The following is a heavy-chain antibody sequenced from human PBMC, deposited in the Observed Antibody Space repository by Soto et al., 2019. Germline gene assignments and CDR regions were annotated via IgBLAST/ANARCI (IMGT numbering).Heavy chain of an antibody. CDR1: GASFSGYC. Sequence: PSESLSLTCSVYGASFSGYCRSWIRQSPGKGLEWIGEIHHSGSTHYNPSLKSRLTFSIDESQSQFYMMLTSVTAADTALYFCAGGHSTSGYDSWGQGSLVTVSS. J-gene: IGHJ4*02. CDR2: IHHSGST. V-gene: IGHV4-34*01. CDR3: AGGHSTSGYDS. D-gene: IGHD6-6*01.